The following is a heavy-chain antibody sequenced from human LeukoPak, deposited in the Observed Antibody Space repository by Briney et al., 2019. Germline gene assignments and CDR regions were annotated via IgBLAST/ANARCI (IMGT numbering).Heavy chain of an antibody. CDR2: INPNSGGT. D-gene: IGHD1-26*01. Sequence: ASVKVSCKASGYTFTGYYMHWVRQAPGQGLEWMGWINPNSGGTNYAQKFQGRVTMTRDTSISIAYMELSRLRSDDTAVYYCARNQGALNDAFDIWGQGTMVTVSS. CDR1: GYTFTGYY. CDR3: ARNQGALNDAFDI. V-gene: IGHV1-2*02. J-gene: IGHJ3*02.